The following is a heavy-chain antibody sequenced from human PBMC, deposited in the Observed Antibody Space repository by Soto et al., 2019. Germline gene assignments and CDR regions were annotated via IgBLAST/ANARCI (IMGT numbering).Heavy chain of an antibody. V-gene: IGHV3-23*01. CDR2: ISGSGGST. CDR3: ANIFNWKYFDY. J-gene: IGHJ4*02. D-gene: IGHD1-1*01. Sequence: GGSLRLSCAASGFTFSSYVLSWVRQAPGKGLEWVSAISGSGGSTYYADSVKGRFTISRDNSQNTLYLQMNSLRAEDTAVYYCANIFNWKYFDYWGQGTLVTVSS. CDR1: GFTFSSYV.